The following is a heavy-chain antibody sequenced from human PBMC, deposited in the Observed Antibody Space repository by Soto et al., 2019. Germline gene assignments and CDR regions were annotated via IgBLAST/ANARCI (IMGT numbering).Heavy chain of an antibody. Sequence: EVQLVESGGGLVKPGGSLRLSCAASGFTFRNAWMSWVRQSPGKGLEWVGRIRSKADGGTAVYAAPLEGRFPISRADSANTPYLQMNRLKTVDTSVYFCAADDAVADANVDYGGQGTLVTVSS. D-gene: IGHD2-15*01. CDR2: IRSKADGGTA. CDR1: GFTFRNAW. V-gene: IGHV3-15*01. J-gene: IGHJ4*02. CDR3: AADDAVADANVDY.